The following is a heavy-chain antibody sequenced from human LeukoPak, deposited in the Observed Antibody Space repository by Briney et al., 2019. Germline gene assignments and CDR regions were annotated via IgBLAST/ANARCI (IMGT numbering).Heavy chain of an antibody. D-gene: IGHD3-22*01. CDR1: GFTLSSYG. Sequence: GGSLRLSCAASGFTLSSYGMHWVRQAPGKGLEWVAFIRYDGSNKYYADSVKGRFTISRDNSKNTLYLQMNSLRAEDTAVYYCAKDFYDSSGYSSPTDYWGQGTLVTVSS. V-gene: IGHV3-30*02. J-gene: IGHJ4*02. CDR2: IRYDGSNK. CDR3: AKDFYDSSGYSSPTDY.